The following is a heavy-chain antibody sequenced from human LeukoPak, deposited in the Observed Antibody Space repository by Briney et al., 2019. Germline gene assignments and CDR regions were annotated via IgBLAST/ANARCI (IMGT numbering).Heavy chain of an antibody. V-gene: IGHV4-31*03. CDR3: ARDPAGRALWFDP. Sequence: SETLSLTCTVSGGSISSGGYYWSWIRQHPGKGPEWIGYIYYSGSTYYNPSLKSRVTISVDTSKNQFSLKLSSVTAADTAVYYCARDPAGRALWFDPWGQGTLVTVSS. J-gene: IGHJ5*02. CDR1: GGSISSGGYY. D-gene: IGHD3-10*01. CDR2: IYYSGST.